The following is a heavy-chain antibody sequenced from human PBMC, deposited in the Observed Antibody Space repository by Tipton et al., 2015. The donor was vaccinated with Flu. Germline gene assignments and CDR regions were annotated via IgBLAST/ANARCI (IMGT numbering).Heavy chain of an antibody. J-gene: IGHJ3*02. CDR1: GASISSGGYY. V-gene: IGHV4-31*03. CDR3: ARDGRPYCDTTGCHSPHVFDI. CDR2: IYYSGTT. Sequence: LRLSCSVSGASISSGGYYWTWIRQLPGKGLEWIGYIYYSGTTLYNPSLKSRLTISIDTSKNQFSLNLNSMTVADTAVYFCARDGRPYCDTTGCHSPHVFDIWGQGTMVTVSS. D-gene: IGHD2-2*02.